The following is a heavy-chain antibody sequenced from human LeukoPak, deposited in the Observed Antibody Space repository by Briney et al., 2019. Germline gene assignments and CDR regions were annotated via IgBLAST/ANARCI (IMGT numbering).Heavy chain of an antibody. CDR3: AKSGFRWYYDFWSGYYTNWFDP. CDR1: GFTFSSYA. D-gene: IGHD3-3*01. J-gene: IGHJ5*02. CDR2: ISGSGGST. V-gene: IGHV3-23*01. Sequence: PGGSLRLSCAASGFTFSSYAMSWVRQAPGKGLEWVSAISGSGGSTYYADSVKGRFTISRDNSKNTLYLQMNSLRAEDTDVYYCAKSGFRWYYDFWSGYYTNWFDPWGQGTLVTVSS.